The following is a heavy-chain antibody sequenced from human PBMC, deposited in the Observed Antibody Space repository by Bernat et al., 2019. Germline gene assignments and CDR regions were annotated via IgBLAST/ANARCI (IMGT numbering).Heavy chain of an antibody. CDR1: GFTFSGSA. J-gene: IGHJ6*02. V-gene: IGHV3-73*01. Sequence: EVHLVESGGGLVQPGGSLQLSCAASGFTFSGSAMHWVRQASGKWLEWVGRISSKDNNYATPYGASVKGRFTFSRDDSKNTAYLQMNSLKTEDTAVYYCTSYTSSSSGMDVWGQGTAVTVSS. CDR2: ISSKDNNYAT. CDR3: TSYTSSSSGMDV. D-gene: IGHD6-6*01.